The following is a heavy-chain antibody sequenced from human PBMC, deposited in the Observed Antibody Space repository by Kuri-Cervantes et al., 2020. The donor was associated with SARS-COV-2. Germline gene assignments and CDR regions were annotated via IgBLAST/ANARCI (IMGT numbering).Heavy chain of an antibody. CDR2: IIPIFGTA. J-gene: IGHJ4*02. Sequence: SVQVSCKVSGYTLTELSMHWVRQAPGQGLEWMGRIIPIFGTANYAQKFQGRVTITADESTSTAYMELSSLRSEDTAVYYCARDPSTYRAAAGYFDYWGQGTLVTVSS. V-gene: IGHV1-69*13. D-gene: IGHD6-13*01. CDR3: ARDPSTYRAAAGYFDY. CDR1: GYTLTELS.